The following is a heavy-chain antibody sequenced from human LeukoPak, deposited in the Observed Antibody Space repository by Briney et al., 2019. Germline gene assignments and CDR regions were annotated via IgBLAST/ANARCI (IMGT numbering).Heavy chain of an antibody. Sequence: ASVKVSFKASGYTFTSYGISWVRQAPGQGLEWMGLISAYNGNTNYAQKLQGRVTMTTDTSTSTAYMELRSLRSDDTAVYYCATCPPDDSSGYHDYWGQGTLVTVSS. CDR2: ISAYNGNT. D-gene: IGHD3-22*01. CDR3: ATCPPDDSSGYHDY. J-gene: IGHJ4*02. V-gene: IGHV1-18*01. CDR1: GYTFTSYG.